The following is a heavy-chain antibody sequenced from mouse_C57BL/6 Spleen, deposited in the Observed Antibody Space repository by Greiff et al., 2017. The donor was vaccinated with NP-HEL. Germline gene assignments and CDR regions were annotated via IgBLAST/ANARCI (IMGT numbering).Heavy chain of an antibody. CDR2: ISSGGDYI. V-gene: IGHV5-9-1*02. D-gene: IGHD2-3*01. Sequence: DVMLVESGEGLVKPGGSLKLSCAASGFTFSSYAMSWVRQTPEKRLEWVAYISSGGDYIYYADTVKGRFTISRDNARNTLYLQMSSLKSEDTAMYYCTRDGYYEAYWGQGTLVTVSA. CDR3: TRDGYYEAY. J-gene: IGHJ3*01. CDR1: GFTFSSYA.